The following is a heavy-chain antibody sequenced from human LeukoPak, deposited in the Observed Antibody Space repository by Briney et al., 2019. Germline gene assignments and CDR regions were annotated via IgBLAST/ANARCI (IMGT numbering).Heavy chain of an antibody. D-gene: IGHD2-2*01. Sequence: SAKVSCKASGGTFSSYAISWVRQAPGQGLEWMGGIIPIFGTANYAQKFQGRVTITADESTSTAYMELSSLRSEDTAVYYCARGIVVVPAAIEYYFDYWGQGTLVTVSS. V-gene: IGHV1-69*13. CDR2: IIPIFGTA. CDR3: ARGIVVVPAAIEYYFDY. J-gene: IGHJ4*02. CDR1: GGTFSSYA.